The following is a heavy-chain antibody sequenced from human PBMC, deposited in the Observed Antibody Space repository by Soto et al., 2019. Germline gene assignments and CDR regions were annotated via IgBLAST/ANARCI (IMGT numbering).Heavy chain of an antibody. D-gene: IGHD6-19*01. V-gene: IGHV1-2*04. CDR3: ARAALAVPSALFDY. CDR1: GYTFTGYY. Sequence: ASVKVSCKASGYTFTGYYMHWVRQAPGQGLEWMGWINPNSGGTNYAQKFQGWVTMTRDTSISTAYMELSRLRSDDTAVYYCARAALAVPSALFDYWGQGPLVT. J-gene: IGHJ4*02. CDR2: INPNSGGT.